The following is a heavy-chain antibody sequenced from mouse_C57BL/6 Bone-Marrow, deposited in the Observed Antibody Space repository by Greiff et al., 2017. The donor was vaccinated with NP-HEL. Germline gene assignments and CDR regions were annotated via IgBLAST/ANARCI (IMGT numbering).Heavy chain of an antibody. CDR3: ARDYYGSSFYYFDY. J-gene: IGHJ2*01. CDR2: ISDGGSYT. D-gene: IGHD1-1*01. V-gene: IGHV5-4*01. Sequence: EVHLVESGGGLVKPGGSLKLSCAASGFTFSSYAMSWVRQTPDKRLEWVATISDGGSYTYYPDNVKGRFTISRDNAKNNLYLQMSHLKSEDTAMYYCARDYYGSSFYYFDYWGQGTTLTVSS. CDR1: GFTFSSYA.